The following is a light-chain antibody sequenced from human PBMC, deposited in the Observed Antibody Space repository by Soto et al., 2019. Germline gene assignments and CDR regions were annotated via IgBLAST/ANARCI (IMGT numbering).Light chain of an antibody. CDR3: SSYTGSSTV. CDR2: EVS. Sequence: QSALTQPASVSGSPGQSITISCTGNRSDVGGYNYVSWYQQHPGKAPKLMIYEVSNRPSGVSNRFSGSKSGNTASLTISGLQAEDEADYYCSSYTGSSTVFGGGTQLTVL. V-gene: IGLV2-14*01. J-gene: IGLJ2*01. CDR1: RSDVGGYNY.